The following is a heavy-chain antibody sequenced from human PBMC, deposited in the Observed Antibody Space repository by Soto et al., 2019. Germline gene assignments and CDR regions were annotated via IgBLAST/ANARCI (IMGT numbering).Heavy chain of an antibody. D-gene: IGHD3-9*01. J-gene: IGHJ6*02. CDR2: ISAYNGNT. Sequence: GASVKVSCKASGYTFTSYGISWVRQAPGQGLEWMGWISAYNGNTNYAQKLQGRVTMTTDTSTSTAYMELRSLRSDDTAVYYCARDGDILTGYYLVYYYYGMDVWGQGTTVTVS. CDR1: GYTFTSYG. CDR3: ARDGDILTGYYLVYYYYGMDV. V-gene: IGHV1-18*04.